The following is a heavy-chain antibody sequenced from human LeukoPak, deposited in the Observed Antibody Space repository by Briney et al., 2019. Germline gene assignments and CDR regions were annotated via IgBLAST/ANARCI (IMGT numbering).Heavy chain of an antibody. CDR1: GGSISSSSYY. V-gene: IGHV4-39*01. CDR3: ARRGSPSGWYYYDSSGDCFDY. D-gene: IGHD3-22*01. Sequence: PSETLSLTCTVSGGSISSSSYYWGWIRQPPGKGLEWIGSIYYSGSTYYNPSLKSRVTISVDTSKNQFSLKLSSVTAADTAVYYCARRGSPSGWYYYDSSGDCFDYWGQGTLVTVSS. CDR2: IYYSGST. J-gene: IGHJ4*02.